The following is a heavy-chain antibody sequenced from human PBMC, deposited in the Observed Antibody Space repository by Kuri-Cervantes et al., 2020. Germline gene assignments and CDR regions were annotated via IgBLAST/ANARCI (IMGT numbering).Heavy chain of an antibody. D-gene: IGHD3-22*01. J-gene: IGHJ3*02. Sequence: GGSLRLSCAASGFTFSSYSMNWVRQAPGKGLEWFSYISSSSSTIYYADSVKGRFTISRDNSKNTLYLQMNSLRAEDTAVYYCARRLNYYDSSGYYSIDAFDIWGQGTMVTVSS. CDR3: ARRLNYYDSSGYYSIDAFDI. CDR2: ISSSSSTI. CDR1: GFTFSSYS. V-gene: IGHV3-48*01.